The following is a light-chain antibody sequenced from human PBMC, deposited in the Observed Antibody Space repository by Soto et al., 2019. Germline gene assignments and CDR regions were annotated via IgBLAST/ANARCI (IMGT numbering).Light chain of an antibody. CDR3: QQYGSS. V-gene: IGKV3-20*01. J-gene: IGKJ4*01. CDR2: GAS. CDR1: QSVSSSY. Sequence: EIVLTQSPGTLSLSPGERATLSCRASQSVSSSYLAWYQQKPGQAPRLLIYGASSRATGIPARFSGSGSGTDFTLTISRLEPEDLAVYYSQQYGSSFGGGTKVEIK.